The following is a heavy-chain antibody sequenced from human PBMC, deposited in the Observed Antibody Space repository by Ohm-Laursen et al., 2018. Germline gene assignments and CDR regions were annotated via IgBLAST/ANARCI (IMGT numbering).Heavy chain of an antibody. CDR1: GAPISTHY. J-gene: IGHJ4*02. Sequence: SDTLSLTCTVSGAPISTHYWSWIRQPAGKGLEWIGRISSSGNTNYNPSLKSRVTMSVDTSKNQFSLKLSSSTDADTAVYYCAREGKSDDSTGYFLGYWGPGTLVTVSS. CDR3: AREGKSDDSTGYFLGY. D-gene: IGHD3-22*01. CDR2: ISSSGNT. V-gene: IGHV4-4*07.